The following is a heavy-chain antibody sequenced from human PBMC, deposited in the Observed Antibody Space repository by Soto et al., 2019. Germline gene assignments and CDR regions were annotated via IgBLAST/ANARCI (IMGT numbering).Heavy chain of an antibody. CDR2: ISSNGGST. J-gene: IGHJ2*01. Sequence: PGGSLRLSCAASGFTFSRYAMHWVRQAPGKGLEYVSAISSNGGSTYYANSVKGRFTISRDNSKNTLYLQMGSLRAEDTAVYYCARDPLWGTGMVLWYFDLWGRGTLVTVSS. D-gene: IGHD5-18*01. CDR1: GFTFSRYA. V-gene: IGHV3-64*01. CDR3: ARDPLWGTGMVLWYFDL.